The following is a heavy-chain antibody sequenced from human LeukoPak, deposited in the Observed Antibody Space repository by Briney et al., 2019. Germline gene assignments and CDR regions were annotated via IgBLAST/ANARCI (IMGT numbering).Heavy chain of an antibody. CDR1: GYTFTNYW. CDR2: IYPGDSDT. Sequence: GESLKISCKGSGYTFTNYWIGWVRQMPAKGLEWMGIIYPGDSDTRYSPSFQGQVTISADKSISTAYLQWSSLKASDTAMYYCARPESGYNSLAYWGQRTLVTVSS. J-gene: IGHJ4*02. D-gene: IGHD5-24*01. CDR3: ARPESGYNSLAY. V-gene: IGHV5-51*01.